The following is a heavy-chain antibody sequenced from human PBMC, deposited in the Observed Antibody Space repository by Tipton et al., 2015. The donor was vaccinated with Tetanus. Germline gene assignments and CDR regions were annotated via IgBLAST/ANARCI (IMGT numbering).Heavy chain of an antibody. J-gene: IGHJ2*01. V-gene: IGHV4-59*01. CDR3: ARGGPESRWYFDL. Sequence: TLSLTCTVSGASISGYYWSWIRQTPGKGLEWIGYIYSSGSFNYNPSLRSRVTLSVDTSQKQFSLNLRSMTAADTAVYYCARGGPESRWYFDLWGRGTLVTASS. CDR2: IYSSGSF. CDR1: GASISGYY.